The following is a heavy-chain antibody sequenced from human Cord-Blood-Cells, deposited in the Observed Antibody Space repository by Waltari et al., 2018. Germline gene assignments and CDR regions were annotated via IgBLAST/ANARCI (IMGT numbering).Heavy chain of an antibody. CDR1: GGSFSGYY. D-gene: IGHD6-6*01. CDR3: ARVGAARSFDY. Sequence: QVQLQQWGAGLLKPSETLSLTCAVYGGSFSGYYWSWIRQPPGKGLEWIGEINHSGSTNYHPSLKSRVTISVDTSKNQFSLKLSSVTAADTAVYYCARVGAARSFDYWGQGTLVTVSS. V-gene: IGHV4-34*01. CDR2: INHSGST. J-gene: IGHJ4*02.